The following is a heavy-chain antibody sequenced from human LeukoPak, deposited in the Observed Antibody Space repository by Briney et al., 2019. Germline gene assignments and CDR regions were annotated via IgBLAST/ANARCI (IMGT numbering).Heavy chain of an antibody. CDR1: GGSISSGSYY. D-gene: IGHD3-10*01. J-gene: IGHJ6*03. CDR2: IYTSGST. CDR3: ARVIRGSGSYYSTHRSHYYYYYMDV. Sequence: SQTLSLTCTVSGGSISSGSYYWSWIRQPAGKGLEWIGRIYTSGSTNYNPSLKSRVTISVDTSKNQFSLKLSSVTAADTAVYYCARVIRGSGSYYSTHRSHYYYYYMDVWGKGTTVTISS. V-gene: IGHV4-61*02.